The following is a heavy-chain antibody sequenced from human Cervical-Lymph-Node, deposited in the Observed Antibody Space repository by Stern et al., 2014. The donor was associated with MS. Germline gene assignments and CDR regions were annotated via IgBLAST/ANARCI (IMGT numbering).Heavy chain of an antibody. CDR2: IRSRANGQTT. V-gene: IGHV3-73*01. CDR3: VSDGSGWRN. J-gene: IGHJ4*02. D-gene: IGHD3-10*01. CDR1: GIIFSGTS. Sequence: VHLVESGGGLVQPGGSLKLSCVASGIIFSGTSMHWVRQASGQGLEWIGRIRSRANGQTTVYTASVKGRFTISRDDSKNTAYLQMNSLKTEDTAVYYCVSDGSGWRNWGQGTLVTVSS.